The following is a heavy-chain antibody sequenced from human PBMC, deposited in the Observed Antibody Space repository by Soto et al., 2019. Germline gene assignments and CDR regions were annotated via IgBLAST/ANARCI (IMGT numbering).Heavy chain of an antibody. D-gene: IGHD3-22*01. CDR3: ARKDSSSAFDY. CDR2: IYPGDSDT. CDR1: VYSFTTDC. J-gene: IGHJ4*02. Sequence: GESLKISCAGSVYSFTTDCIGLVLQMPGKGLEWMGIIYPGDSDTRYSPSFQCQVTISADKYISTAYLQWCSLKASDTAMYYCARKDSSSAFDYWVQGTLVAVSS. V-gene: IGHV5-51*01.